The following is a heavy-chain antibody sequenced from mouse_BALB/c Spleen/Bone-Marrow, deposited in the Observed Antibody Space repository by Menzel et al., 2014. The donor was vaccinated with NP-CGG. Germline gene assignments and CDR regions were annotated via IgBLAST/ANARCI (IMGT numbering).Heavy chain of an antibody. CDR3: ASYRGAY. V-gene: IGHV1S81*02. CDR2: INPSNGRT. J-gene: IGHJ3*01. CDR1: GYTFTSYW. D-gene: IGHD2-12*01. Sequence: VQLQQSGAELVKPGASVKLSCKASGYTFTSYWMHWVKQGPGQGLEWIGEINPSNGRTNYNEKFKIKATLTVDKSSSTAYMQLSSLTSEDSAVYYCASYRGAYWGQGTLVTVSA.